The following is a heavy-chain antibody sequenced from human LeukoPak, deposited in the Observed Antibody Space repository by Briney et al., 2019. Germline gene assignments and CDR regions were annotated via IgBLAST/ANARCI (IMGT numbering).Heavy chain of an antibody. J-gene: IGHJ4*02. CDR3: ARGRDFDY. Sequence: SETLCLTCAASGGSISSGGYSWSWIRQPPGKGLEWVGYIDHSGSTYYDPSLKSRVTISVDRSKNEFALKLSSVTAADTAVYYCARGRDFDYWGQGTLVTVSS. CDR2: IDHSGST. CDR1: GGSISSGGYS. V-gene: IGHV4-30-2*01.